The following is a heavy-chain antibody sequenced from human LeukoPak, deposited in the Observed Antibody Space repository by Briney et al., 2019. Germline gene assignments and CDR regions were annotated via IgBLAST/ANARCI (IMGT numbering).Heavy chain of an antibody. D-gene: IGHD3-10*01. V-gene: IGHV1-69*13. CDR1: GSTFSSYA. J-gene: IGHJ4*02. CDR3: ATYGSGSYYTYYFDY. Sequence: ASVKVSCKASGSTFSSYAISWVRQAPGQGLEWMGGIIPIFGTANYAQKFQGRVTITADESTSTAYMELSSLRSEDTAVYYCATYGSGSYYTYYFDYWGQGTLVTVSS. CDR2: IIPIFGTA.